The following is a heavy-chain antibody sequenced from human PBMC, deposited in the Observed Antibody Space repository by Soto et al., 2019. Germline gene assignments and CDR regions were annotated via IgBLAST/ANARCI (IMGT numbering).Heavy chain of an antibody. J-gene: IGHJ5*01. CDR2: ISGGVGPS. Sequence: MLGFRLVPEKRLEWVSAISGGVGPSYYADSVKGRFTISRDNSGDTLYLEMNSLRAEDTAVYYCAKPSYDYWSGFPFLVSWG. V-gene: IGHV3-23*01. CDR3: AKPSYDYWSGFPFLVS. D-gene: IGHD3-3*01.